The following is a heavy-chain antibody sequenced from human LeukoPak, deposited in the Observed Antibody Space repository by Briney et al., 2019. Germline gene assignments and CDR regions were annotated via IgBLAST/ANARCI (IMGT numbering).Heavy chain of an antibody. J-gene: IGHJ5*01. CDR3: ARDSPWLDC. V-gene: IGHV3-30*09. CDR2: ISHDGSKK. CDR1: GFSITNYG. Sequence: QPGRSLKLSCVASGFSITNYGIYWVRQAPGKGLEWVTIISHDGSKKFYADSVKGRFDISRDISKNTVYLQMSSLRVEDTAVYYCARDSPWLDCWGQGTPVTVSS.